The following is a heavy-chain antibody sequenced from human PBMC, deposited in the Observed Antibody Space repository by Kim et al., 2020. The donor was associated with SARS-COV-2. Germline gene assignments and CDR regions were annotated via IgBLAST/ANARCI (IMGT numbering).Heavy chain of an antibody. Sequence: ADSVKGRFTSSRDNAKSSLFLQMNSLRAEDTAVYYCAKGVNYDILTGYGAWGQGTLVTVSS. D-gene: IGHD3-9*01. CDR3: AKGVNYDILTGYGA. V-gene: IGHV3-11*06. J-gene: IGHJ5*02.